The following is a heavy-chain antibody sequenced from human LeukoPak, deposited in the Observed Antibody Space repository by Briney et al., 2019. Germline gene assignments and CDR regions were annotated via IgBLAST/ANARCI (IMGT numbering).Heavy chain of an antibody. CDR2: VNRDGSET. CDR1: GFALSSHW. CDR3: ARNNGMDV. J-gene: IGHJ6*02. Sequence: GGSLRLSCAASGFALSSHWMTWVRQVPGRGPEWVANVNRDGSETYYLDSVKGRLTISKDNAKNSLYLQMNSLRAEDTALYHCARNNGMDVWGQGTTVIVSS. V-gene: IGHV3-7*03.